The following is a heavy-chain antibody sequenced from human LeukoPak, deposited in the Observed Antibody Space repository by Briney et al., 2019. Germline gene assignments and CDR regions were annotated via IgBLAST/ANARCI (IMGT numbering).Heavy chain of an antibody. D-gene: IGHD3-22*01. CDR1: GGSFSGYY. CDR2: INHSGST. Sequence: SETLSLTCAVYGGSFSGYYWSWIRQPPGKGLEWIGEINHSGSTNYNPPLKSRVTISVDTSKNQFSLKLSSVTAADTAVYYCARCCHDSSGRALYIFDYWGQGTLVTVSS. CDR3: ARCCHDSSGRALYIFDY. V-gene: IGHV4-34*01. J-gene: IGHJ4*02.